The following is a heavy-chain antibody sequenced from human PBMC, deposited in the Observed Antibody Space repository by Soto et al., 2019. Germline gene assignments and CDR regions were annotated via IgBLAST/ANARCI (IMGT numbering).Heavy chain of an antibody. CDR1: GGSISSGGYY. J-gene: IGHJ4*02. CDR3: ARNPGNYFDY. Sequence: SETLSLTCAVSGGSISSGGYYWSWIRQHPGKGLEWIGYIYSRVSTNYNPSLKSRVTISVDASKNQFSLRLSSVTAADTAVYFCARNPGNYFDYWGQGALVTVSS. V-gene: IGHV4-31*11. CDR2: IYSRVST.